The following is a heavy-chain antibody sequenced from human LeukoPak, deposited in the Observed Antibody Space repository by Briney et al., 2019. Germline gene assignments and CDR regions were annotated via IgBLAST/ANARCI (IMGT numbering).Heavy chain of an antibody. CDR2: IYYSGST. Sequence: SETLSLTCAVYGGSVSSGSYYWSWIRQPPGKGVEWIGYIYYSGSTNYNPSLKSRVTISVDTSKNQFSLKLSSVTAADTAVYYCALGYYYGMDVWGQGTTVTVSS. CDR1: GGSVSSGSYY. J-gene: IGHJ6*02. V-gene: IGHV4-61*01. CDR3: ALGYYYGMDV.